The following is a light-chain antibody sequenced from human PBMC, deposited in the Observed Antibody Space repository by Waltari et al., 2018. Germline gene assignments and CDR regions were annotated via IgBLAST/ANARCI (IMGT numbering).Light chain of an antibody. J-gene: IGKJ3*01. V-gene: IGKV3D-15*01. CDR2: GAS. Sequence: EIVMTQSPTTLSVSQGDRATLSCRASQSVGSNLAGYQQKPGQAPRLLIYGASTRATGITARFSGSGSRTEFTLTISSLQSEDYAIDYCQQYNNGTEITFGPGTKVDIK. CDR1: QSVGSN. CDR3: QQYNNGTEIT.